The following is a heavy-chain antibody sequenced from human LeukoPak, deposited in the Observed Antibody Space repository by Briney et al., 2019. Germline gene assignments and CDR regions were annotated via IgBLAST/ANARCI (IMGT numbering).Heavy chain of an antibody. D-gene: IGHD3-22*01. V-gene: IGHV4-59*08. CDR1: GGSISSYY. CDR3: ARQQYYYDSSGYRPPYSFDY. J-gene: IGHJ4*02. Sequence: TSETLSLTCTVSGGSISSYYWCWIRQPPGKGLEGIGYIYYSGSTNYNPSLKSRVTIPVDTSKNQFSLKLRSATAADTAVYYCARQQYYYDSSGYRPPYSFDYWGQGTLVT. CDR2: IYYSGST.